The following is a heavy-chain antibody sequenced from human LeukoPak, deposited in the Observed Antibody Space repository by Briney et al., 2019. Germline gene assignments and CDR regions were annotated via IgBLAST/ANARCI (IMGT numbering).Heavy chain of an antibody. CDR3: ARGRITIFAADNWFDP. Sequence: SETLSLTCAVYGGSFSGYYWSWIRQPPGKGLEWIGEINHSGSTNYNPSLKSRVTISVDTSKNQFSLKLSSVTAADTAVYYCARGRITIFAADNWFDPWGQGTLVTVSS. CDR2: INHSGST. CDR1: GGSFSGYY. V-gene: IGHV4-34*01. J-gene: IGHJ5*02. D-gene: IGHD3-3*01.